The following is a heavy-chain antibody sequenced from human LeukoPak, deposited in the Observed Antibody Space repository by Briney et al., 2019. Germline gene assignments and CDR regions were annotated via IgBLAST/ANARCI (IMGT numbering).Heavy chain of an antibody. J-gene: IGHJ4*02. D-gene: IGHD3-10*01. Sequence: SETLSLTCAVYGESLSNYYWSWIRQPPGKGLEWIGEINHYGSTNYNPSLKSRITISVDTSKNQFSLKLSSVTAADTAVYYCARLPDYYSRHGAPGWGQGTLVTVSS. CDR2: INHYGST. CDR1: GESLSNYY. V-gene: IGHV4-34*01. CDR3: ARLPDYYSRHGAPG.